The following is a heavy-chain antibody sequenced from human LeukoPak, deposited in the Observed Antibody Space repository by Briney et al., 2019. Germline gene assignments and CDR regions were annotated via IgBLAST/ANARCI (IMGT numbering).Heavy chain of an antibody. CDR1: GFAFGSYA. D-gene: IGHD6-13*01. Sequence: GGSLRLSCAASGFAFGSYAMQWVRQAPGKGLEWVSLISHDGSDRYYAESVEGRFTISRDNPRNTLSLQMNSLRAEDTAVYYCAKEGKGIAAALDYWGQGTLVTVSS. CDR3: AKEGKGIAAALDY. CDR2: ISHDGSDR. V-gene: IGHV3-30*04. J-gene: IGHJ4*02.